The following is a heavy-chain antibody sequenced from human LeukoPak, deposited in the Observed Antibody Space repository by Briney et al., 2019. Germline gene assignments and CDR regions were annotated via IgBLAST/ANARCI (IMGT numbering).Heavy chain of an antibody. CDR2: ISSSGSTI. Sequence: GGSLRLSCAASGFTFSDYYMSWIRQAPGKGLEWVSYISSSGSTIYYADSVKGRFTISRDNAKNSLYLQMNSLRAEDTAVYYCAKSGQMATTKTPDYWGQGTLVTVSS. CDR1: GFTFSDYY. V-gene: IGHV3-11*01. CDR3: AKSGQMATTKTPDY. J-gene: IGHJ4*02. D-gene: IGHD5-24*01.